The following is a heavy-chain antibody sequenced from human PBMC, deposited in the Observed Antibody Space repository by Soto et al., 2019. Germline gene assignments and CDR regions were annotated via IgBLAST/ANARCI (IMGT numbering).Heavy chain of an antibody. D-gene: IGHD5-18*01. J-gene: IGHJ6*03. V-gene: IGHV4-39*07. CDR3: ARGVTTMVNDYYYYYMDV. CDR2: IYYSGST. Sequence: SETLSLTCTVSGGSISSSSYYWGWIRQPPGKGLEWIGSIYYSGSTYYNPSLKSRVTISVDTSKNQFSLKLSSVTAADTAVYYCARGVTTMVNDYYYYYMDVWGKGTTVTVSS. CDR1: GGSISSSSYY.